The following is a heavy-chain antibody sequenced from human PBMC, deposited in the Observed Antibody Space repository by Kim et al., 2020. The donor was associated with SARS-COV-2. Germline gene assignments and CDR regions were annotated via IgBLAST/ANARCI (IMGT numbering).Heavy chain of an antibody. Sequence: FYAGSVNGRFSIARDNAVDSQYLQMHSLRAEDTAVYYCARENDNGDYGEDYWGQGTLVTVSS. D-gene: IGHD4-17*01. CDR3: ARENDNGDYGEDY. V-gene: IGHV3-21*01. J-gene: IGHJ4*02.